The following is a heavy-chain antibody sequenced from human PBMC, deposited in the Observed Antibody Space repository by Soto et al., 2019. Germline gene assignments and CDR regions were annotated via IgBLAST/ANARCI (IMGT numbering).Heavy chain of an antibody. D-gene: IGHD5-12*01. J-gene: IGHJ5*02. CDR1: GYTFTSYD. V-gene: IGHV1-8*01. CDR2: MNPNSGNT. CDR3: ARVGLSYSGYDMNWLAP. Sequence: ASVKVSCKASGYTFTSYDINWVRQATGQGLEWMGWMNPNSGNTGYAQKFQGRVTMTRNTSISTAYMELSSLRSEDTAVYYCARVGLSYSGYDMNWLAPWGQGTMVTVSS.